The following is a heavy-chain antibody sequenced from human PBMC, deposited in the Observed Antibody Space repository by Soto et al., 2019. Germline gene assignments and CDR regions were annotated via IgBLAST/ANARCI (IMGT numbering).Heavy chain of an antibody. Sequence: GSLILSCASAGLTFSTYTMNWVRQARGKGLEWVSSINGRGNYIYYAESVKGRFTISRDNAKNSLYLQMDRLRAEDTALYYCVREDGKVGTNSAFDYWGLGAPVTVSS. J-gene: IGHJ4*02. CDR2: INGRGNYI. V-gene: IGHV3-21*01. CDR3: VREDGKVGTNSAFDY. CDR1: GLTFSTYT. D-gene: IGHD1-26*01.